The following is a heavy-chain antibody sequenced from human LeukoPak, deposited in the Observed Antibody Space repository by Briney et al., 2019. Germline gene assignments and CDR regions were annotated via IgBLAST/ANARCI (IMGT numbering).Heavy chain of an antibody. CDR3: TRVRDTSGWFDY. Sequence: QTLSLTCAISGDSVSSNSAAWNWIRQSPSRGLEWLGRTYYRSKWYHDYAVSVKSRIAINPDTSKNQVSLQLNSVTPEDTAVYYCTRVRDTSGWFDYWGQGTLVTVSS. J-gene: IGHJ5*01. CDR1: GDSVSSNSAA. D-gene: IGHD6-19*01. V-gene: IGHV6-1*01. CDR2: TYYRSKWYH.